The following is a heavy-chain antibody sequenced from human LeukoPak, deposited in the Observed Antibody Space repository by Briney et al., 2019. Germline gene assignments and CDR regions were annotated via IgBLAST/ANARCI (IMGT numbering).Heavy chain of an antibody. V-gene: IGHV3-53*01. CDR2: IYSGGTT. Sequence: GGSLRLSCAASGFSVTANHMSWVRQAPEKGLEWLSVIYSGGTTYYSDSVKGRFTISRDHSKNTLYLQMDSLRAEDTAFYYCVRGLYYFDYWGQGTLVTVSS. J-gene: IGHJ4*02. D-gene: IGHD2-8*01. CDR3: VRGLYYFDY. CDR1: GFSVTANH.